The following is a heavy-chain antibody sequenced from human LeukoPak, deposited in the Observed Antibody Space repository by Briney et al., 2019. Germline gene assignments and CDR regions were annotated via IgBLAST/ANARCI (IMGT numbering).Heavy chain of an antibody. J-gene: IGHJ6*02. V-gene: IGHV4-59*08. D-gene: IGHD3-10*01. CDR3: ARAHGSGTYYYYYGMDA. Sequence: SETLSLTCTVSGGSISSYYWSWIRQPPGRGLEWIGYTFYSGSTKYNPSLKSRVTISVDTSKNQFSLKLSSVTAADTAVYYCARAHGSGTYYYYYGMDAWGQGTTVTVSS. CDR1: GGSISSYY. CDR2: TFYSGST.